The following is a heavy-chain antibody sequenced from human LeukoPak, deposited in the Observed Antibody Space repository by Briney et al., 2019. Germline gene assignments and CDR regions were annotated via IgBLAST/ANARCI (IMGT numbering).Heavy chain of an antibody. D-gene: IGHD3-10*01. J-gene: IGHJ4*02. CDR3: AKGSPVLLWFGEIPQYYFDY. V-gene: IGHV3-23*01. CDR1: GFTFSSYA. CDR2: ISGSGGST. Sequence: GGSLRLSCAASGFTFSSYAMSWVRQAPGKGLEWVSAISGSGGSTYYADSVKGRFTISRDNSKNTLYLQMNSLRAEDTAVYYCAKGSPVLLWFGEIPQYYFDYWGQGTLVTVSS.